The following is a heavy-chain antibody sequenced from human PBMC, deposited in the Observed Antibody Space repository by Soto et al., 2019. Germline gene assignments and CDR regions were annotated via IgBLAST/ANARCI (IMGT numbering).Heavy chain of an antibody. J-gene: IGHJ4*01. CDR2: IKHSGST. CDR1: DGSFTGFH. CDR3: ARDSGYGSASSVNHYLDD. Sequence: PSEPLSLPCAVYDGSFTGFHWTWIRRPPGKGLEWIGEIKHSGSTNYNPSLTRRVTISVDTSKNQFSLKLNSVTAADTAVYYCARDSGYGSASSVNHYLDDWGHGTLVTVSS. V-gene: IGHV4-34*01. D-gene: IGHD3-10*01.